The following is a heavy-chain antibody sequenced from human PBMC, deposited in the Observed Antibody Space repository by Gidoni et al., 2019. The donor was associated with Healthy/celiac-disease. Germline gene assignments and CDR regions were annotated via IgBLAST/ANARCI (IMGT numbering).Heavy chain of an antibody. Sequence: VQLVEPGGRLIQPGGSLRLSCAASGFTVSSNYMSWVSQAPGTGLEVVSVIYSGCRTYYADSVKGRCTISRDNSKNTLYLQMKIMRAEDTAVYYCARDSTVTLDYGMDVWGQGTTVTVSS. CDR2: IYSGCRT. V-gene: IGHV3-53*01. CDR1: GFTVSSNY. J-gene: IGHJ6*02. D-gene: IGHD4-17*01. CDR3: ARDSTVTLDYGMDV.